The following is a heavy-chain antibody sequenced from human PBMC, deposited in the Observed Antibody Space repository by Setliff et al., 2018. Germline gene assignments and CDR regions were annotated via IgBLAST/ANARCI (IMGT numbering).Heavy chain of an antibody. CDR1: GGSISPYF. CDR3: VRDRTAYSYGLDV. Sequence: LSLTCTVSGGSISPYFWSWVRQPPGKGLEWIGYIYHNGNTNFNPSLKTRVTMSVDTSKNQFALNLKSVTAADTAVYYCVRDRTAYSYGLDVWGQGTTVTVSS. J-gene: IGHJ6*02. CDR2: IYHNGNT. D-gene: IGHD5-18*01. V-gene: IGHV4-59*01.